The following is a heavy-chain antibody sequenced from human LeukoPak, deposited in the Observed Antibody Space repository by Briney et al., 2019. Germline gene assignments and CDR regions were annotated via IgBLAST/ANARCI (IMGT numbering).Heavy chain of an antibody. V-gene: IGHV4-59*02. CDR3: ARDFYVGAPYTRGYNFDY. CDR2: VHYRGSP. J-gene: IGHJ4*02. D-gene: IGHD1-26*01. Sequence: SETLSLTCTVSGGSVTTYYWSWIRQFPGKRLEWIGHVHYRGSPDYNPSLTSRVTISVDTSKNQFSLRLTSVTAADTAVYYCARDFYVGAPYTRGYNFDYWGQGTLVTVSS. CDR1: GGSVTTYY.